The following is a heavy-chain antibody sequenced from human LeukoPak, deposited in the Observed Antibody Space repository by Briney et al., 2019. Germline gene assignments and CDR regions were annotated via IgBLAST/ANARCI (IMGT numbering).Heavy chain of an antibody. CDR1: GGSISSYY. D-gene: IGHD2-15*01. J-gene: IGHJ4*02. Sequence: SETLSLTCTVSGGSISSYYWSWIRQPPGKGLEWIGYIYYCGSTNYNPSLKSRVTISVDTSKNQFPLKLSSVPAADTAVYYCARLYCSGGSCYEGESYPDYWGQGTLVTVSS. CDR2: IYYCGST. CDR3: ARLYCSGGSCYEGESYPDY. V-gene: IGHV4-59*08.